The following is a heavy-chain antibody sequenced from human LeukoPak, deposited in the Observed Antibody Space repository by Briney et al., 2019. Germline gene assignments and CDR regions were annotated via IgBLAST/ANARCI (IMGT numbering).Heavy chain of an antibody. CDR1: GGCLSGFY. D-gene: IGHD1-1*01. CDR3: ARASSFDKTTRWNPAYFGP. Sequence: SETLSFTCAVHGGCLSGFYWSRLRPPPGHGLEGSGELNHSITTNYHLSLNSRVTISVDTAKNQFSLDLASVTAADTGVYYCARASSFDKTTRWNPAYFGPWGPGSLVTVAS. CDR2: LNHSITT. V-gene: IGHV4-34*01. J-gene: IGHJ5*02.